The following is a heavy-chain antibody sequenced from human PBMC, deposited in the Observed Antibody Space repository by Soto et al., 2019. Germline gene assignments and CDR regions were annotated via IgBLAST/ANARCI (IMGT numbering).Heavy chain of an antibody. CDR1: GFTFSSYD. D-gene: IGHD5-18*01. Sequence: EVQLVESGGGLVQPGGSLRLSCAASGFTFSSYDMHWVRQATGKGLEWVSAIGTAGDTYYPGSVKGRFTISRENAKNSLYLQMNSLRAEDTAVYYCARDDTDYYYGMDVWGQGTTVTVSS. CDR3: ARDDTDYYYGMDV. CDR2: IGTAGDT. J-gene: IGHJ6*02. V-gene: IGHV3-13*01.